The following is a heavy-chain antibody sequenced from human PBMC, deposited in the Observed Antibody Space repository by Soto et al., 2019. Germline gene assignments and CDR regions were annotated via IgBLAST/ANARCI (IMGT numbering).Heavy chain of an antibody. CDR3: SRTRVRDAFDY. J-gene: IGHJ4*02. Sequence: QVQLVPSGAEVKKPGASVKVACKASGYPFTSYAMHWVRQAPGQRLEWMGWINAGNGNTKYSQKFQGRVTITRDTSAGTAYMELSSLRSEDTAVYYCSRTRVRDAFDYWGQGTLVSVS. V-gene: IGHV1-3*01. D-gene: IGHD3-10*01. CDR2: INAGNGNT. CDR1: GYPFTSYA.